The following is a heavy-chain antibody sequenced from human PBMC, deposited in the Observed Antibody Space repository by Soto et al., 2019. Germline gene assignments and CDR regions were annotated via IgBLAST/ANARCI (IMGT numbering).Heavy chain of an antibody. CDR2: IIPIFGTA. Sequence: QVQLVQSGAEVKKPGSSVKVSCKASGGTFSSYAISWVRQAPGQGLEWMGGIIPIFGTANYAQKFQGRVTITAHKYANRAYMDVSSLRSEDTAVYYCARGEFVVVVAATVPCGIDVWGQGNTGTGS. J-gene: IGHJ6*02. D-gene: IGHD2-15*01. V-gene: IGHV1-69*06. CDR1: GGTFSSYA. CDR3: ARGEFVVVVAATVPCGIDV.